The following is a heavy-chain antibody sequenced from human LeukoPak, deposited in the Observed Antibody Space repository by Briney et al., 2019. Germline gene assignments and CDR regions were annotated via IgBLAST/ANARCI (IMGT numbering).Heavy chain of an antibody. CDR3: ARSDYDILTGYSRPDY. Sequence: GGSLRLSCAASGFTFSSYSMNWVRQAPGKGLEWVSSISSSSSYIYYADSVKGRFTISRDNAKNSLYLQMNSLRAEDMAVYYCARSDYDILTGYSRPDYWGQGTLVTVSS. CDR1: GFTFSSYS. V-gene: IGHV3-21*01. J-gene: IGHJ4*02. D-gene: IGHD3-9*01. CDR2: ISSSSSYI.